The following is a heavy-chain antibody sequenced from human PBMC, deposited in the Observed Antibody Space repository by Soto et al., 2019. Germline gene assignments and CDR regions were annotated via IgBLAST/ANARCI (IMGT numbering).Heavy chain of an antibody. CDR3: ARRLYGDYDY. J-gene: IGHJ4*02. Sequence: GASVKVSCKASGYSFTTSGITWVRQAPGQGLEWMGWISTYNGNTNYAQKLQDRVTLTTDTSTSTAYMELRSLRSDDTAVYYCARRLYGDYDYWGQGTPVPVSS. V-gene: IGHV1-18*01. D-gene: IGHD4-17*01. CDR2: ISTYNGNT. CDR1: GYSFTTSG.